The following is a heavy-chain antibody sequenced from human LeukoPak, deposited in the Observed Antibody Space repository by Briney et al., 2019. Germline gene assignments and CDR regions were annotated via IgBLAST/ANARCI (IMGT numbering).Heavy chain of an antibody. CDR3: ARDSCSSTSCLSIDDY. J-gene: IGHJ4*02. D-gene: IGHD2-2*01. CDR2: INPNSGGT. V-gene: IGHV1-2*02. CDR1: GYTFLAYY. Sequence: ASVKVSCKASGYTFLAYYMHWVRQAPGQGLERMGWINPNSGGTNYAQKFQGRVSMTRDTSISTVYMELSRLRSDDTTVYYCARDSCSSTSCLSIDDYWGQGTLVTVSS.